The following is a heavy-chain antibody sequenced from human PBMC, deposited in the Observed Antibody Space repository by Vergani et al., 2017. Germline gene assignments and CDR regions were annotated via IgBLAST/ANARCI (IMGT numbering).Heavy chain of an antibody. J-gene: IGHJ5*02. CDR2: INPNSGGT. CDR1: GYTFTDYY. Sequence: QVQLVQSGAAVEKPGASVQVSCKASGYTFTDYYIHWVRQAPGQGLEWMGWINPNSGGTNYAQTFQGKVNIIRDTYISTAYMVLRRMRSDATAIFYFAGSLYCSGTNCADNWFDPWGQGTLVTVSS. D-gene: IGHD2-2*01. CDR3: AGSLYCSGTNCADNWFDP. V-gene: IGHV1-2*02.